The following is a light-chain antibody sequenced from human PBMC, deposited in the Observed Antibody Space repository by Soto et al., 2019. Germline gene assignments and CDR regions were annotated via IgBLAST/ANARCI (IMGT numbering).Light chain of an antibody. V-gene: IGKV1-13*02. CDR3: KQFNGDPS. Sequence: AIQLTQSPSSLSAAVGDRVIIGCRASQGVGRALAWYQQKPGKIPKLLIYDASILETGAPARFSGSGSGTDFTLTISTRQPEYFETHYCKQFNGDPSSGQGTRLDIK. CDR2: DAS. CDR1: QGVGRA. J-gene: IGKJ5*01.